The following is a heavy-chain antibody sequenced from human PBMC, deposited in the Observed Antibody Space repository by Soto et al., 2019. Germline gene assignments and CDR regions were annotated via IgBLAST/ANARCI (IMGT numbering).Heavy chain of an antibody. CDR3: ARDQLGAIGDY. CDR1: GYTFTSYG. CDR2: ISAYNDNT. V-gene: IGHV1-18*01. D-gene: IGHD1-26*01. Sequence: QIQLVQSGAEVKKPGASVKVSCKASGYTFTSYGISWVRQAPGQGLEWMGWISAYNDNTNYAQKLQGRVTMTTDTSTITAYMELTSLRYDDTAVYFCARDQLGAIGDYWGQGTLVTVSS. J-gene: IGHJ4*02.